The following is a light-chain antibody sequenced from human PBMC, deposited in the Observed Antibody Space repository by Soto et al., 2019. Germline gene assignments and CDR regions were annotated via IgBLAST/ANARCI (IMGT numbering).Light chain of an antibody. CDR1: HIVSSR. V-gene: IGKV3-20*01. Sequence: EIVLTQSPGTLSLSPGERATRSLSASHIVSSRLAWHQQKPGQAPRLLISGASSRATGIPDRFSGSGSATDFTLTISRLEPEDFALYYCQHYGNSPITFGQGTRLEIK. J-gene: IGKJ5*01. CDR3: QHYGNSPIT. CDR2: GAS.